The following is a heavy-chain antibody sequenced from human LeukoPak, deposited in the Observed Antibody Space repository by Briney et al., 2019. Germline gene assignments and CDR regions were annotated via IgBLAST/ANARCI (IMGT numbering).Heavy chain of an antibody. CDR3: ARGSPRFLEWLPYLDNWFDP. CDR1: GGTFSSYA. D-gene: IGHD3-3*01. Sequence: EASVKVSCKASGGTFSSYAISWVRQAPGQGLEWMGRIIPIFGTANYAQKFQGRVTITTDESTSTAYMELSSLRSEDTAVYYCARGSPRFLEWLPYLDNWFDPWGQGTLVTVSS. CDR2: IIPIFGTA. V-gene: IGHV1-69*05. J-gene: IGHJ5*02.